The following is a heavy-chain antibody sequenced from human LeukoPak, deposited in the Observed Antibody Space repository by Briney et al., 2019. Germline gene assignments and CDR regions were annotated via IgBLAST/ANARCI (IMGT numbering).Heavy chain of an antibody. CDR1: GFIFSSYW. Sequence: GGSLRLSCAASGFIFSSYWMSWVRQAPGEGLEWVASIKQDGSEENYVDSVKGRFTISRDNAKNSLYLQMNSLRAEDTAVYYCATPAAGPGAEYSLYWGQGTLVIVSS. J-gene: IGHJ1*01. CDR3: ATPAAGPGAEYSLY. V-gene: IGHV3-7*01. CDR2: IKQDGSEE. D-gene: IGHD6-13*01.